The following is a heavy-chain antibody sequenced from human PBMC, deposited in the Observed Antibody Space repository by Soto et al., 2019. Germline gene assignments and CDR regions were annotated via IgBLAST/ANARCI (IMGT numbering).Heavy chain of an antibody. CDR1: GYSFTDYH. V-gene: IGHV1-2*04. CDR2: INPKSGGT. D-gene: IGHD4-4*01. Sequence: VKGSCKSSGYSFTDYHIHWVRQAPGQGLEWLGRINPKSGGTSTAQKFQGWVTMTTDTSISTASMELTRLTSDDTAIYYCARGDSTVCSHGVWSFFFNHDTDVGG. J-gene: IGHJ6*01. CDR3: ARGDSTVCSHGVWSFFFNHDTDV.